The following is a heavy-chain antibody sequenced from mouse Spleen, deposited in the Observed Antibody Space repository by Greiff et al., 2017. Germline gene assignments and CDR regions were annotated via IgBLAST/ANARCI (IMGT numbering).Heavy chain of an antibody. D-gene: IGHD1-1*01. J-gene: IGHJ4*01. Sequence: VQLQQSGAELVRPGASVTLSCKASGYTFTAYAMHWVRQTPVHGLEWIGAIDPETGGTAYNQKFKGKAILTADKSSSTAYMDLRSLTSEDSAVYYCARSYYYGRSYAMDYWGQGTSVTVSS. CDR1: GYTFTAYA. CDR3: ARSYYYGRSYAMDY. CDR2: IDPETGGT. V-gene: IGHV1-15*01.